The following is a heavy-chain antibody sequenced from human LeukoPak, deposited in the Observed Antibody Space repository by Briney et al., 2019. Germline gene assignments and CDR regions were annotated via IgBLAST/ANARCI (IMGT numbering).Heavy chain of an antibody. V-gene: IGHV3-21*01. J-gene: IGHJ4*02. CDR1: GFTFSSYS. CDR3: ARGSYGDPVDY. Sequence: GGSLRLSCAASGFTFSSYSMNWVRQAPGKGLEWVSSISSSSSYIYYADSVKGRFTISRDNAKNSLYLQMNSLRAEDTAVYYCARGSYGDPVDYWGQGTLVTVSS. D-gene: IGHD4-17*01. CDR2: ISSSSSYI.